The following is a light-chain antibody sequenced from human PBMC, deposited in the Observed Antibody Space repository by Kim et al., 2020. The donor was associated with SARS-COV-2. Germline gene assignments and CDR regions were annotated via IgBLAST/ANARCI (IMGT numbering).Light chain of an antibody. CDR1: QSVNNY. CDR3: HQRKNWPLT. CDR2: DAS. Sequence: LAPGERATLSCRASQSVNNYLSWYQQKPGQAPRLLIYDASNRATGIPARFSGSGSGTDFTLTISSLEPEDFAVYYCHQRKNWPLTFGGGTKVEIK. J-gene: IGKJ4*01. V-gene: IGKV3-11*01.